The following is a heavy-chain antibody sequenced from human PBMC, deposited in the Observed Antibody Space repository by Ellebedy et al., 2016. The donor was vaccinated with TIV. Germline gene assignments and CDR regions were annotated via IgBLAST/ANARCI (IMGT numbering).Heavy chain of an antibody. Sequence: FGPTLVKPTQTLTLTCTFSGFSLSTTRVSVSWIRQPPGKALEWLARIDWDDDKYFNTSLRTGLTISKDTSKNQVVLTMTNMDPVDTATYYCARTDGSGWAFDSWGQGTLVTVSS. D-gene: IGHD6-19*01. CDR1: GFSLSTTRVS. J-gene: IGHJ4*02. CDR2: IDWDDDK. CDR3: ARTDGSGWAFDS. V-gene: IGHV2-70*11.